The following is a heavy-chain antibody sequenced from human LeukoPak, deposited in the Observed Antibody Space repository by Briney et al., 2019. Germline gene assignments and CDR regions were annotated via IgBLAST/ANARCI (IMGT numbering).Heavy chain of an antibody. CDR2: ISGYSTT. CDR3: GKTTVGYSSGQKPAWPVDY. D-gene: IGHD5-18*01. J-gene: IGHJ4*02. Sequence: GGSLRLSCAASGFAFHTYAVTWVRQAPGKGLEWVSVISGYSTTYYADSVKGRFTISRDNSKNTVNLQMNSLRAEDTAVYYCGKTTVGYSSGQKPAWPVDYWGQGTLVTVSS. V-gene: IGHV3-23*01. CDR1: GFAFHTYA.